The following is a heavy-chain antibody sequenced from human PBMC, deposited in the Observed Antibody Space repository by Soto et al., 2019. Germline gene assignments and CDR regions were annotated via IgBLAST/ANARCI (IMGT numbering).Heavy chain of an antibody. CDR3: ARDRLRLGELSLLGSFDC. V-gene: IGHV3-30*04. J-gene: IGHJ4*02. CDR1: GFTFSRHT. D-gene: IGHD3-16*02. Sequence: QVQLEESWGGVVQPGTSLRLSCAASGFTFSRHTLHWVRQAPGKGLEWVASISYDGSDKNYADSVKGRFTISRDNSKNTLSVQLDSLRADDTAVYYCARDRLRLGELSLLGSFDCWGQGTLVSVSS. CDR2: ISYDGSDK.